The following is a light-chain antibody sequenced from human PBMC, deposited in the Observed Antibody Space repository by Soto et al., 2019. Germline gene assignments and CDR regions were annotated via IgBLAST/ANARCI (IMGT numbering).Light chain of an antibody. V-gene: IGKV3-15*01. CDR3: QQYNTWPPIT. J-gene: IGKJ5*01. CDR2: GAS. Sequence: EMTQSPATLSVSPGERATLSCRASQSVSDNLAWYQQKPGQAPRLLIYGASTRASAIPARFSGSGSGTDFTLTISSLQSEDFAVYYCQQYNTWPPITFGQGTRLEIK. CDR1: QSVSDN.